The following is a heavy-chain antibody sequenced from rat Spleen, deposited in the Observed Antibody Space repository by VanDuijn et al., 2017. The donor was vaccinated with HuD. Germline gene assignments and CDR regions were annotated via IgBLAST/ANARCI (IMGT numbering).Heavy chain of an antibody. J-gene: IGHJ2*01. CDR1: GFTFSDYY. CDR2: ISNARGIT. CDR3: ARLSQGYFDY. V-gene: IGHV5-22*01. Sequence: EVQLVESGGGLVQPGRSLTLSCAASGFTFSDYYMAWVRQAPNKGLEWIASISNARGITYYPDSVKGRFTISRDIANSTLYLRMNSLRSEDTATYYCARLSQGYFDYWGQGVMVTVSS.